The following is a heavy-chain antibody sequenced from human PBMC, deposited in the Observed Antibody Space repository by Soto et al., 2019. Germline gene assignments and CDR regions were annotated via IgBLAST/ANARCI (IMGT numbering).Heavy chain of an antibody. D-gene: IGHD4-4*01. V-gene: IGHV3-23*01. CDR2: ISASGGST. CDR1: GFTFSTYA. CDR3: AKDLRTSTNYNDDMDV. Sequence: EVQLLESGGGLVQPGGSLRLSCAASGFTFSTYAMSWVRQAPGKGLEWVSVISASGGSTFYADSVKGRFTVSRDNSRNTLYLQVISLRVEDTAVYYCAKDLRTSTNYNDDMDVWGQWTTVTVSS. J-gene: IGHJ6*02.